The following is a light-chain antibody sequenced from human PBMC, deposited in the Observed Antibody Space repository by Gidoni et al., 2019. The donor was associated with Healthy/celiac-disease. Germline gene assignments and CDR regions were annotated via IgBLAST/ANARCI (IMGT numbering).Light chain of an antibody. CDR1: QGISSY. J-gene: IGKJ1*01. V-gene: IGKV1-8*01. CDR2: AAS. CDR3: QQYYSYPQT. Sequence: IRVTQSPSSFSASTGDRVTITCRASQGISSYLAWYQQKPGKAPKLLIYAASTLQSGVPSMFSGSGSGTDFTLTISCLQSEDFATYYCQQYYSYPQTFVPRDQGGNQT.